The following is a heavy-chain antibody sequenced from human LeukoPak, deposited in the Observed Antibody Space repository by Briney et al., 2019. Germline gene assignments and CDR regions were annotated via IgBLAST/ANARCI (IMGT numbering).Heavy chain of an antibody. J-gene: IGHJ4*02. Sequence: GGSLRLSCAASGFTFSSYAMSWVRQAPGKGLEWVSGISGSVSSTYYADSVKGRFTISRDNSKNTLYLQMNSLRVEDTAVYYCAKVPREGYCSGGSCYVSYLDYWGQGTLVTVSS. V-gene: IGHV3-23*01. CDR2: ISGSVSST. CDR3: AKVPREGYCSGGSCYVSYLDY. D-gene: IGHD2-15*01. CDR1: GFTFSSYA.